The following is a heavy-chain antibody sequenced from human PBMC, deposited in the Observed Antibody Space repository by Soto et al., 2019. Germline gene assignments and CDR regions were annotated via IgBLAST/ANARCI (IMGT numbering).Heavy chain of an antibody. CDR1: GYIFDTYP. D-gene: IGHD3-10*01. CDR2: INPGNDDT. V-gene: IGHV1-3*01. CDR3: ARHHRSGSLPRWDY. Sequence: QVQLLQSGSEVKKPGASVRVSCKASGYIFDTYPIHWLRQAPGKGLEWLGWINPGNDDTGYSQKFQDRVTITGDTSASTAYMQLSSLRSEDTAVYYCARHHRSGSLPRWDYWGQGTLVTVS. J-gene: IGHJ4*02.